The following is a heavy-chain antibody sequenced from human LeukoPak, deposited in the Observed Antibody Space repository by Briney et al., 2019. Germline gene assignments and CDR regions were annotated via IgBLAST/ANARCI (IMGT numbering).Heavy chain of an antibody. D-gene: IGHD6-6*01. CDR2: TNPNSGGT. CDR3: ARGFTGAARPPYYYYYYMDV. V-gene: IGHV1-2*06. J-gene: IGHJ6*03. CDR1: GYTFTGYY. Sequence: ASVKVSCKASGYTFTGYYMHWVRQAPGQGLEWMGRTNPNSGGTNYAQKFQGRVTMTRDTSISTAYMELSRLRSDDTAVYYCARGFTGAARPPYYYYYYMDVWGKGTTVTVSS.